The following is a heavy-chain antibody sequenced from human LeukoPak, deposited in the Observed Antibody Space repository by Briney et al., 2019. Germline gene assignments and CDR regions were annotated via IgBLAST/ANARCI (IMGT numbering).Heavy chain of an antibody. V-gene: IGHV3-23*01. D-gene: IGHD2-2*01. CDR1: GFTFSSFA. J-gene: IGHJ4*02. CDR3: AKEKAGYCSSTSCFDGYDY. Sequence: PGGSLRLSCAASGFTFSSFAMSWVRQAPGKGLEWVSAISGSGDSTYYADSVKGRFSFSRDNSKNTLYLQLNSLRAEDTAIYYCAKEKAGYCSSTSCFDGYDYWGQGTLVTVSS. CDR2: ISGSGDST.